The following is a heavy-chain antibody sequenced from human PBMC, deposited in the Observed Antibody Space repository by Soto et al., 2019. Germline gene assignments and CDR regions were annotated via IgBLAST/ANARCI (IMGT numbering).Heavy chain of an antibody. Sequence: EVQLLESGGGLVQPGGSLRLSCAASGFTFSSYAMSWVRQAPGKGLEWVSPISGSGGSTYYADSVKGRFTISRDNSKNTLYLQMNSLRAEDTAVYYCAKDRLEARYCGGDCYDYGMDVWGQGTTVTVSS. CDR3: AKDRLEARYCGGDCYDYGMDV. V-gene: IGHV3-23*01. CDR2: ISGSGGST. D-gene: IGHD2-21*01. J-gene: IGHJ6*02. CDR1: GFTFSSYA.